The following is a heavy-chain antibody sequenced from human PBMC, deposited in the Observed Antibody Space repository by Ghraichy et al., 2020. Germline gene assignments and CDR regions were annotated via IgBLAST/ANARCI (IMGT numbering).Heavy chain of an antibody. CDR3: ARDMSSGLFDY. CDR2: INWNGGST. J-gene: IGHJ4*02. Sequence: GGSLRLSCAASGFTFDDYGMSWVRQAPGKGLEWVSGINWNGGSTGYADSVKGRFTISRDNAKNSLYLQMNSLRAEDMALYHCARDMSSGLFDYWGQGTLVTVSS. V-gene: IGHV3-20*01. CDR1: GFTFDDYG. D-gene: IGHD6-19*01.